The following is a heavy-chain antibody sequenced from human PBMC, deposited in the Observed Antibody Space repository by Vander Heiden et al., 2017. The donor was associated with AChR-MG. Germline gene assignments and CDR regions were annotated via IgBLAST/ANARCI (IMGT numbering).Heavy chain of an antibody. J-gene: IGHJ3*02. D-gene: IGHD2-2*01. Sequence: EVQLVESGGGLVQPGGSLRLPCAASGFTFSSYWMSWVRQAPGKGLEWVANIKQDGSEKYYVDSVKGRFTISRDNAKNSLYLQMNSLRAEDTAVYYCASTVVPFAFDIWGQGTMVTVSS. CDR1: GFTFSSYW. V-gene: IGHV3-7*01. CDR3: ASTVVPFAFDI. CDR2: IKQDGSEK.